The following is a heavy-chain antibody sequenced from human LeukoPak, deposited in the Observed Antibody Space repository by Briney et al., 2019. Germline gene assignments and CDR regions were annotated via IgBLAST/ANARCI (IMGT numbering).Heavy chain of an antibody. CDR3: AREGVTPHCSGGSCYS. CDR2: ISAYNGNT. V-gene: IGHV1-18*01. Sequence: GASVKVSCKASGYTFTSYGISWVRQAPGQGLEWMGWISAYNGNTNYAQKLQGRVTMTTDTSTSTAYMELRSLRSDDTAVYYCAREGVTPHCSGGSCYSWGQGTLVTVSS. J-gene: IGHJ4*02. D-gene: IGHD2-15*01. CDR1: GYTFTSYG.